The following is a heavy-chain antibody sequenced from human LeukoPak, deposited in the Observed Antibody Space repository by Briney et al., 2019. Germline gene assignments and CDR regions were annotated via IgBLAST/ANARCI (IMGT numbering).Heavy chain of an antibody. Sequence: GGSLRLSCAASGFTFSSYRMNWVRQAPGKGVEWVSSISSSTNYIYYADSVKGRFTISRDNAKNSLYLQMNSLRAEDTAVYYCARVTTSDAFDIWGQGTMVTVSS. V-gene: IGHV3-21*01. CDR1: GFTFSSYR. D-gene: IGHD1-14*01. CDR2: ISSSTNYI. CDR3: ARVTTSDAFDI. J-gene: IGHJ3*02.